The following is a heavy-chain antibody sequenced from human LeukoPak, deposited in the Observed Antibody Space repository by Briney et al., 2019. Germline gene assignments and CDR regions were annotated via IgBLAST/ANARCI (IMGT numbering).Heavy chain of an antibody. CDR2: VKSKADDGTT. V-gene: IGHV3-15*01. CDR3: ATEGGSGSYYGDDAFDM. Sequence: GGSLRLSCEASGFSFTNTWMSWVRQAPGKGLELVGRVKSKADDGTTDYAAPVQGRFTISRDDSKNTLSLQMHSLKTEDTAVYYCATEGGSGSYYGDDAFDMWGQGTMVTVSS. J-gene: IGHJ3*02. CDR1: GFSFTNTW. D-gene: IGHD3-10*01.